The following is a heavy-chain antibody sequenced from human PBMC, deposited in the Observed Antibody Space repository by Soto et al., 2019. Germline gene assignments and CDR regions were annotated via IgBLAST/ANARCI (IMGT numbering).Heavy chain of an antibody. V-gene: IGHV1-18*01. D-gene: IGHD2-15*01. Sequence: VQSGAEVKKPGASVKVSCKASGDTFISSGISWVRQAPGQGLEWMGWISGYKGDTNYAQKFQGRVTLTTDTSTSTAYMELRSLTPGDTAIYYCARIEYCSGGNCYSAFDIWGQRTLVTVSS. CDR2: ISGYKGDT. CDR1: GDTFISSG. J-gene: IGHJ3*02. CDR3: ARIEYCSGGNCYSAFDI.